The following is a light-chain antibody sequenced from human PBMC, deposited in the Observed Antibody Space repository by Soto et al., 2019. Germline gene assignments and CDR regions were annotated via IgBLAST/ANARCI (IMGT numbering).Light chain of an antibody. CDR1: QSLNTY. Sequence: EIVLTQSPATLSLSPGEGATLSCRASQSLNTYLAWYQQKPGQAPRLLIYDGFNRATGIPARFSGSGSGTDFPLTISSLEPEDFAVYYCQPGGSFGGGTKVEI. J-gene: IGKJ4*01. CDR3: QPGGS. CDR2: DGF. V-gene: IGKV3-11*01.